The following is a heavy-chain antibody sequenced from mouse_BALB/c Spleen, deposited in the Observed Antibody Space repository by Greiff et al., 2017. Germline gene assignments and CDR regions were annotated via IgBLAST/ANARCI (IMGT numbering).Heavy chain of an antibody. CDR2: ISDGGSYT. CDR3: ARGSEYYGL. Sequence: EVKLVESGGGLVKPGGSLKLSCAASGFTFSDYYMYWVRQTPEKRLEWVATISDGGSYTYYPDSVKGRFTISRDNAKNNLYLQMSSLKSEDTAMYYCARGSEYYGLWGQGTSVTVSS. J-gene: IGHJ4*01. CDR1: GFTFSDYY. V-gene: IGHV5-4*02. D-gene: IGHD1-2*01.